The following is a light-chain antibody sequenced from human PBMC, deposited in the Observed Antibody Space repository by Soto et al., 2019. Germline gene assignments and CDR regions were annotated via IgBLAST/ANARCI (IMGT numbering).Light chain of an antibody. J-gene: IGLJ2*01. CDR3: SSYTSRSIPV. V-gene: IGLV2-14*03. Sequence: QSALTQPASVSGSPGQSITISCTGTSSDVGTYKYVSWYQQHPGKAPKLMIYEVSNRPSGVSNRFSGSKSGNTASLTISGLQAEDEADYYCSSYTSRSIPVFGGGTKVTVL. CDR1: SSDVGTYKY. CDR2: EVS.